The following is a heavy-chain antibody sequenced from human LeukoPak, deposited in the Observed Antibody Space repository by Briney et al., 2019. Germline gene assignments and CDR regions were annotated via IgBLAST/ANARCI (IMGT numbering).Heavy chain of an antibody. CDR3: EKGLARSGWYATGKEFFDY. D-gene: IGHD6-19*01. Sequence: GGSLRLSCAASGLTFSSYAMSWVRQVPGKGLEWVADISGSGGSTYYAESVKGRFTISRDNSKNTLFLQMNSLRVEETAVYYCEKGLARSGWYATGKEFFDYWGQGNLVTVSS. V-gene: IGHV3-23*01. J-gene: IGHJ4*02. CDR1: GLTFSSYA. CDR2: ISGSGGST.